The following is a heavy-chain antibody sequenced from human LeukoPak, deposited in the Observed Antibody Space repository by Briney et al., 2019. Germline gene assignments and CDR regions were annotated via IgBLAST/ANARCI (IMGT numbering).Heavy chain of an antibody. V-gene: IGHV3-23*01. J-gene: IGHJ6*02. CDR3: ARDGGIVGVTNYYYGMDV. D-gene: IGHD1-26*01. Sequence: GGSLRLSCAASGFTFSSSAMSWVRQAPGKRLEWVSAISNNGGYTYYADSVQGRFTISRDNSKSTLCLQMNSLRAEDTAVYYCARDGGIVGVTNYYYGMDVWGQGTTVTVSS. CDR1: GFTFSSSA. CDR2: ISNNGGYT.